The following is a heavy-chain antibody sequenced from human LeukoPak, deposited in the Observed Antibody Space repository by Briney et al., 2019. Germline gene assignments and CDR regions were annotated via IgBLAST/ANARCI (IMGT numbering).Heavy chain of an antibody. J-gene: IGHJ4*02. V-gene: IGHV3-30*04. CDR1: GFTFSSYV. D-gene: IGHD1-26*01. CDR3: ARDKTGSYETTFFDN. CDR2: ISDDGGNK. Sequence: GRSLRLSCAASGFTFSSYVMHWVRQAPGKGLEWVAVISDDGGNKYFADSVKGRFTISIDNSKNTLFLQMNSLRAEDSAVYYCARDKTGSYETTFFDNWGQGTLVTVSS.